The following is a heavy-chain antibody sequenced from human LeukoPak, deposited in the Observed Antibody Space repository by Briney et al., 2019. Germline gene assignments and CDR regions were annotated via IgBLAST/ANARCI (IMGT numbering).Heavy chain of an antibody. Sequence: SETLSLTCTVSGGSISNYYWTWIRQSPGKGLECIGYIHYTGSTNYNPSLKSRVTISVETSKNQFSLKLKSVTAADTAVYYCARGGYYGSGNDFRFDPWGQGTLVTVSS. CDR3: ARGGYYGSGNDFRFDP. D-gene: IGHD3-10*01. CDR2: IHYTGST. V-gene: IGHV4-59*01. J-gene: IGHJ5*02. CDR1: GGSISNYY.